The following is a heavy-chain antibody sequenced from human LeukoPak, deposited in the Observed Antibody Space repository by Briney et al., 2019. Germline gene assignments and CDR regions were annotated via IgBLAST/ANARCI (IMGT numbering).Heavy chain of an antibody. CDR3: ARASHYYDSSGYYVFDY. D-gene: IGHD3-22*01. J-gene: IGHJ4*02. Sequence: ASVKVSCKASGYTFTGYYMHWVRQAPGQGLEWMGWINPNSGGTNYAQKFQGRVTMTRDTSISTAYMELSRLRSDDTAVYYCARASHYYDSSGYYVFDYWGLGTLVTVSS. V-gene: IGHV1-2*02. CDR1: GYTFTGYY. CDR2: INPNSGGT.